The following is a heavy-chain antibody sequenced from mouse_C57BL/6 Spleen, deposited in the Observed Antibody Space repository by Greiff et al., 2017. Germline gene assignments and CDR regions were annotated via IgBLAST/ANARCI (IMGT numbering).Heavy chain of an antibody. D-gene: IGHD2-3*01. CDR1: GYTFTSYW. CDR2: INPNSGGT. V-gene: IGHV1-72*01. J-gene: IGHJ3*01. CDR3: ARSYDGYYDFAY. Sequence: VQLQQPGAELVKPGASVKLSCKASGYTFTSYWMHWVKQRPGRGLEWIGRINPNSGGTKYNEKFKGKATLTVDKPSSTAYMQLSSLTSEDSAFYYCARSYDGYYDFAYWGQGTLVTVSA.